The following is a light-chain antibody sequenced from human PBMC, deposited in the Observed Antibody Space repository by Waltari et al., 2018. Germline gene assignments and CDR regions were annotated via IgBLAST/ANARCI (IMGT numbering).Light chain of an antibody. CDR1: SSDVGAYNY. Sequence: SALTQPRSVSGSPGQSVTISCTGTSSDVGAYNYVSWYQQHPARAPKLMIYDVSERPSGVSARFSGSKSGNTATLTISGLQADDGADYYCCSYAGSSTLVFGGGTTLTVV. V-gene: IGLV2-11*01. J-gene: IGLJ3*02. CDR3: CSYAGSSTLV. CDR2: DVS.